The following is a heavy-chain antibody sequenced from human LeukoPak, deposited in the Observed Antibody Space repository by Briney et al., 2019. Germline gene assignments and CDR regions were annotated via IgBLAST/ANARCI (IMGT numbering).Heavy chain of an antibody. V-gene: IGHV4-31*03. CDR1: GGSISSGGYY. CDR2: IYYSGST. J-gene: IGHJ6*02. Sequence: SETLSLTCTVSGGSISSGGYYWSWIRQHPGKGLEWIGYIYYSGSTYYNPSLKSRVTISVDTSKNQFSLKLSSVTAAGTAVYYCARDRVATTAHYYYGMDVWGQGTTVTVSS. D-gene: IGHD5-24*01. CDR3: ARDRVATTAHYYYGMDV.